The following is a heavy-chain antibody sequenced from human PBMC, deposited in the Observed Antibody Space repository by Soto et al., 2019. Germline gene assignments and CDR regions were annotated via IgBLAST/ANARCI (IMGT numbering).Heavy chain of an antibody. CDR3: ARRYGSAIDY. Sequence: TLSLTCTVSGGTISSWYWSWIRQPPGKGLEWIGYIYYSGSTNCNPSLKSRVTISVDTSKNQFSLKLSSVTAADTAVYYCARRYGSAIDYWGQGTLVPVSS. J-gene: IGHJ4*02. CDR2: IYYSGST. D-gene: IGHD1-26*01. V-gene: IGHV4-59*08. CDR1: GGTISSWY.